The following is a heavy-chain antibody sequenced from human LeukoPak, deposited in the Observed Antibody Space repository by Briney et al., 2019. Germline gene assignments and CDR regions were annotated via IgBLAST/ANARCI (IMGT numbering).Heavy chain of an antibody. D-gene: IGHD1-26*01. J-gene: IGHJ3*02. CDR2: INPSGGST. CDR1: GYTFTGYY. V-gene: IGHV1-46*01. Sequence: ASVKVSCKASGYTFTGYYFHWVRQAPGQGLEWMGIINPSGGSTSYAQKFQGRVTMTRDTSTSTVYMELSSLRSEDTAVYYCASRGSYAYDAFDIWGQGTMVTVSS. CDR3: ASRGSYAYDAFDI.